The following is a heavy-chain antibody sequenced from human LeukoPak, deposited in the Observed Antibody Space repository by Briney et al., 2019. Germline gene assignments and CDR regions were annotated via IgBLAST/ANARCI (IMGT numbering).Heavy chain of an antibody. CDR1: GFTFSSYW. D-gene: IGHD3-22*01. Sequence: GGSLRLSCAASGFTFSSYWMSWVRQAPGKGLEWVANIKQDGSEKYYVDSVKGRFTISRDNAKNSLYLQTNSLRAEDTAVYYCARDLETYYYDSSYFDYWGQGTLVTVSS. CDR2: IKQDGSEK. V-gene: IGHV3-7*01. CDR3: ARDLETYYYDSSYFDY. J-gene: IGHJ4*02.